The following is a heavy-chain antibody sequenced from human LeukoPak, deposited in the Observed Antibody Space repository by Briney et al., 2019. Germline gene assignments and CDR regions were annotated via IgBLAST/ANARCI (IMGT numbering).Heavy chain of an antibody. V-gene: IGHV3-74*01. CDR1: GFTFSTSW. CDR2: IKSDVRST. D-gene: IGHD2-21*02. Sequence: QPGGSLRLSCAASGFTFSTSWMHWVRQAPGKGLVWVARIKSDVRSTDHADSVKGRFTISRDDANNILYLQMNSLRAEDTAVYFCTAIRPDYWGQGTVVTVSS. J-gene: IGHJ4*02. CDR3: TAIRPDY.